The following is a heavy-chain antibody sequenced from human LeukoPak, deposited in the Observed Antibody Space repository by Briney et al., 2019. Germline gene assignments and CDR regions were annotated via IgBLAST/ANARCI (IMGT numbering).Heavy chain of an antibody. V-gene: IGHV4-30-4*01. D-gene: IGHD3-10*01. CDR1: GGSISSGDYY. Sequence: SETLSLTCTVSGGSISSGDYYWSWIRQPPGKGLEWIGYIYYSGSTYYKPSLRSRVTISVDTSKNQFSLKLSSVTAADTAVYYCATSEGPYYYGSGSFDYWGQGTLVTVSS. CDR2: IYYSGST. J-gene: IGHJ4*02. CDR3: ATSEGPYYYGSGSFDY.